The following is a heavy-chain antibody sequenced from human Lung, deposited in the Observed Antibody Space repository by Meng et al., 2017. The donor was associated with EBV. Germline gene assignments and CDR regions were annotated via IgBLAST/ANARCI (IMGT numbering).Heavy chain of an antibody. CDR1: GDSVSSNSAA. CDR2: TYYRSKWYN. V-gene: IGHV6-1*01. D-gene: IGHD2-8*02. Sequence: QLQPSGPGLLNPSQPLSPPCAISGDSVSSNSAAWNWIRQSPSRGREWLGRTYYRSKWYNDYAVSVKSRITINPDTSKNQVSLQLNSVTPEDTAVYYCARAPIYWTGGVCPSWFDPWGQGTLVTVSS. CDR3: ARAPIYWTGGVCPSWFDP. J-gene: IGHJ5*02.